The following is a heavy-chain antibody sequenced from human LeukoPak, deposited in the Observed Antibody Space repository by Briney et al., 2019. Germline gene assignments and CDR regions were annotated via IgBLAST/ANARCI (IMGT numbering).Heavy chain of an antibody. CDR3: ARDEELGSFDI. D-gene: IGHD1-26*01. J-gene: IGHJ3*02. V-gene: IGHV3-21*01. Sequence: GGSLRLXCAASGFTFSSYSMNWVRQAPGKGLEWVSSISSSSSYIYYADSVKGRFTISRDNAKNSLYLQMNSLRAEDTAVYYCARDEELGSFDIWGQGTMVTVSS. CDR2: ISSSSSYI. CDR1: GFTFSSYS.